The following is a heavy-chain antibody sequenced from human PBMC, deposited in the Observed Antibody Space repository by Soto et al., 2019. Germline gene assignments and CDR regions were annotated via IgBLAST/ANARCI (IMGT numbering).Heavy chain of an antibody. Sequence: QVQLVQSGAEVKKPGSSVTVSCKASGGTFSSYAISWVRQAPGQGLEWMGRIIPFIGTANYAQKFQGRVTITADESTSPAYMELTSLRSEDTAVYYCARVVMTTVHASYYYGMDVWGQGTTVTVSS. D-gene: IGHD4-4*01. J-gene: IGHJ6*02. CDR3: ARVVMTTVHASYYYGMDV. CDR1: GGTFSSYA. V-gene: IGHV1-69*18. CDR2: IIPFIGTA.